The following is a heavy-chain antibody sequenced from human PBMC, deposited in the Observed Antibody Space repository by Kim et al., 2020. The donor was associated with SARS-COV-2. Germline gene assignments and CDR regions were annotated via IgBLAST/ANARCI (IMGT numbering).Heavy chain of an antibody. V-gene: IGHV4-59*11. CDR3: ARVHYARDGLIIDP. CDR1: GDSISSLY. D-gene: IGHD2-2*01. CDR2: IYKGGSI. J-gene: IGHJ5*02. Sequence: SETLSLTCTVSGDSISSLYWTWIRQTPEKGFEWIVYIYKGGSINYNPSLKSRVTTSVDTSKNQFSLNLSSVTAADTAVYYCARVHYARDGLIIDPWGQG.